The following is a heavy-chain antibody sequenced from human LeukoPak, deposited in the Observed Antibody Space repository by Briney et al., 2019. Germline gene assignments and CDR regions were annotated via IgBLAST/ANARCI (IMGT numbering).Heavy chain of an antibody. CDR1: GYTFTGYY. J-gene: IGHJ6*03. V-gene: IGHV1-18*04. CDR3: ARGLELWTTYYMDV. D-gene: IGHD3/OR15-3a*01. Sequence: ASVKVSCKASGYTFTGYYMHWVRQAPGQGLEWMGWISAYNGNTNYAQKLQGRVTMTTDTSTSTAYMELRSLRSDDTAVYYCARGLELWTTYYMDVWGKGTTVTVSS. CDR2: ISAYNGNT.